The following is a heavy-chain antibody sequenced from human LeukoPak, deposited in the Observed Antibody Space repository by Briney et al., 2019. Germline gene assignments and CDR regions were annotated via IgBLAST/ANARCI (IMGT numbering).Heavy chain of an antibody. CDR1: GFTFSTYA. CDR2: VSGGGDST. V-gene: IGHV3-23*01. D-gene: IGHD4-17*01. J-gene: IGHJ4*02. Sequence: GGSLRLSCAASGFTFSTYAMSWVRQAPGKGLEWVSAVSGGGDSTYYTDSVKGRFTISRDNSENTLYLQMSSLRAEDTAVYYCAKEPGGDYCDYADYFDYWGPGTLVTVSS. CDR3: AKEPGGDYCDYADYFDY.